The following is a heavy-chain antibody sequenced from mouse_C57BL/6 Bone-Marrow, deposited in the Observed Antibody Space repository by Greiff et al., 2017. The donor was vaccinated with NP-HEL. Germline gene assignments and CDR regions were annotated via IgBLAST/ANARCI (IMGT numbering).Heavy chain of an antibody. V-gene: IGHV1-15*01. CDR1: GYTFTDYE. Sequence: QVQLQQSGAELVRPGASVTLSCKASGYTFTDYEMHWVKQTPVHGLEWIGAIDPETGGTAYNQKFKGKAILTADKSSSTAYMELRSLTSEDSAVYYCTRDYYSIPYYAMDYWGQGTSVTVSS. J-gene: IGHJ4*01. D-gene: IGHD2-5*01. CDR3: TRDYYSIPYYAMDY. CDR2: IDPETGGT.